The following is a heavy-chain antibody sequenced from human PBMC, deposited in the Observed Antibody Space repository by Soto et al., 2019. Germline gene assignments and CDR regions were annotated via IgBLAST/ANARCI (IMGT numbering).Heavy chain of an antibody. D-gene: IGHD6-13*01. CDR2: IWYDGSNK. CDR1: GFTFSSYG. J-gene: IGHJ5*02. Sequence: VGSLRLSCAASGFTFSSYGMHWVRQAPGKGLEWVAVIWYDGSNKYYADSVKGRFTISRDNSKNTLYLQMNSLRAEDTAVYYCARAAAGNWFDPWGQGTLVTVSS. V-gene: IGHV3-33*01. CDR3: ARAAAGNWFDP.